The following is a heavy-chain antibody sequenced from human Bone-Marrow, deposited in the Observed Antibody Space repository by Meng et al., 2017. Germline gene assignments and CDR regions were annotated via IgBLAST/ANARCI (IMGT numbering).Heavy chain of an antibody. CDR1: GFTFSSYA. J-gene: IGHJ4*02. Sequence: GESLKISCAASGFTFSSYAMHWVRQAPGKGLEWVAVISYDGSNKYYADSVKGRFTISRDNSKNTLYLQMNSLRAEDTAVYYCTISRGYKYSSSSGGYYFDYWGQGTLVTVSS. V-gene: IGHV3-30*01. CDR3: TISRGYKYSSSSGGYYFDY. D-gene: IGHD6-6*01. CDR2: ISYDGSNK.